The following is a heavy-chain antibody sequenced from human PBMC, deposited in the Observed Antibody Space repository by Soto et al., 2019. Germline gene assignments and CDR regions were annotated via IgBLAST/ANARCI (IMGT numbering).Heavy chain of an antibody. J-gene: IGHJ6*02. CDR2: ISYDGSNK. D-gene: IGHD6-6*01. CDR1: GFTFSSYA. V-gene: IGHV3-30-3*01. CDR3: AGQNVPYYYYGMDV. Sequence: GGSLRLSCAASGFTFSSYAMHWVRQAPGKGLERVAVISYDGSNKYYADSVKGRFTISRDNSKNTLYLQMNSLRAEDTAVYYCAGQNVPYYYYGMDVWGQGTTVTVSS.